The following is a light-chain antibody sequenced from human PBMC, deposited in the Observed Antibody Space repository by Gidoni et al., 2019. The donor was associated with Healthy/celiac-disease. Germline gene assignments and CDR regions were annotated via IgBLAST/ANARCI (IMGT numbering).Light chain of an antibody. CDR1: QSISSY. CDR2: AAS. Sequence: DIQITQSLSSLSASVGDRVTITSRASQSISSYLNWYQQKPGKAPNLLIYAASSLQSGVPSRFSGSGSGADYTLTISSMQPDDFATYYCQQSYSTPPNTFGQGTKLEIK. J-gene: IGKJ2*01. V-gene: IGKV1-39*01. CDR3: QQSYSTPPNT.